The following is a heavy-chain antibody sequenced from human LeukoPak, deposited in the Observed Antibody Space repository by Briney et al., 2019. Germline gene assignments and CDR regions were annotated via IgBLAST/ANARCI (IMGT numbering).Heavy chain of an antibody. J-gene: IGHJ6*03. CDR1: GFTFSTYW. D-gene: IGHD3-10*01. CDR2: ISSRSTYI. CDR3: ARSPGGTYYYYYMDV. Sequence: GGSLRLSCAASGFTFSTYWMHWVRQAPGKGLEWVSSISSRSTYIYYADSMKGRFTISRDNAKNSLYLQMNSLRAEDTAVYYCARSPGGTYYYYYMDVWGKGTTVTVSS. V-gene: IGHV3-21*01.